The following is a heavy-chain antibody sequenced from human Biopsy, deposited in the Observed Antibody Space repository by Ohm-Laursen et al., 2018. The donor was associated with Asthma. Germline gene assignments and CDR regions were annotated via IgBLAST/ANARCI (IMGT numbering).Heavy chain of an antibody. CDR3: ARNLPGYTYGPFED. Sequence: TLSLTCLVSGDAMSTSGSYWSWLRLLPGKGLEWIGCIYYSGETFFNPSLKNPLFMSLDSSKNQFSLKMTSVTVADTAVYFCARNLPGYTYGPFEDWGQGTLVTVSS. V-gene: IGHV4-31*01. D-gene: IGHD5-18*01. CDR2: IYYSGET. J-gene: IGHJ4*02. CDR1: GDAMSTSGSY.